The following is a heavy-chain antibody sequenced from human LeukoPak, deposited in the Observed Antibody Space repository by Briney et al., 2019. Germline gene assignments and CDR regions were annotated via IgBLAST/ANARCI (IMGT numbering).Heavy chain of an antibody. CDR3: ARGQSMYY. V-gene: IGHV1-18*01. CDR1: GYTFNNLV. CDR2: ISPHTYTT. J-gene: IGHJ4*02. Sequence: ASVTISCKASGYTFNNLVISWVRQAPGQGLEWVGWISPHTYTTKYAQKVQGRLTMTTDASTTTVYMELRSLRFDDTAVYFCARGQSMYYWGQGTPVTVSS. D-gene: IGHD3-16*01.